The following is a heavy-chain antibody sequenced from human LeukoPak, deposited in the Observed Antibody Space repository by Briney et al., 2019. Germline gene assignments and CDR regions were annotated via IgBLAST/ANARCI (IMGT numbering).Heavy chain of an antibody. V-gene: IGHV4-30-2*01. J-gene: IGHJ4*02. CDR3: ARSDDSSGYYAPSFDY. CDR2: IYHSGST. D-gene: IGHD3-22*01. Sequence: SETLSLTCAVSGGSISGGGYSWSWIRQPPGKGLEWIGYIYHSGSTYYNPSLKSRVTISVDRSKNQFSLKLSSVTAADTAVYYCARSDDSSGYYAPSFDYWGQGTLVTVSS. CDR1: GGSISGGGYS.